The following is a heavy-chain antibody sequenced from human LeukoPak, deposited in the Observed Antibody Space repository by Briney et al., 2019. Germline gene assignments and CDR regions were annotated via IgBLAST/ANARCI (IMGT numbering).Heavy chain of an antibody. CDR2: INHSGST. CDR1: GGSFSGYY. J-gene: IGHJ6*02. Sequence: SETLSLTCAVYGGSFSGYYWSWIRQPPGKGPEWIGEINHSGSTNYNPSLKSRVTISVDTSKNQFSLKLSSVTAADTAVYYCARAGLYCSSTSCFYYYYYGMDVWGQGATVTVSS. V-gene: IGHV4-34*01. CDR3: ARAGLYCSSTSCFYYYYYGMDV. D-gene: IGHD2-2*01.